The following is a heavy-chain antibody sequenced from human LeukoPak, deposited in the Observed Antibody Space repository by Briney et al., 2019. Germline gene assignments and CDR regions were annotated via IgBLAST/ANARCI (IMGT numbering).Heavy chain of an antibody. CDR1: GFTFSRYA. CDR2: ISGSGGST. D-gene: IGHD4-17*01. CDR3: AKDHKSDDYGDYPDY. J-gene: IGHJ4*02. V-gene: IGHV3-23*01. Sequence: GGSLRLSCAASGFTFSRYAMSWVRQAPGKGLEWVSAISGSGGSTYYADTVKGRFTISRDNSKNTLYLQMNSLRAEDTAVYYCAKDHKSDDYGDYPDYWGQGTLVTVSS.